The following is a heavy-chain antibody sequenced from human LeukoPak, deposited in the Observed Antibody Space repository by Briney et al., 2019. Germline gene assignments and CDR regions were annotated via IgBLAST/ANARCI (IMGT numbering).Heavy chain of an antibody. J-gene: IGHJ4*02. D-gene: IGHD6-19*01. CDR1: GGSISSSNW. CDR3: ARLSSGWPFDY. Sequence: PSGTLSLTCAVSGGSISSSNWWSWVRQPPGKGLEWIGEIYHSGSTNYNPSLKSRVTISVDTSKNQFSLKLSSVTAADTAVYYCARLSSGWPFDYWGQGTLVTVSS. V-gene: IGHV4-4*02. CDR2: IYHSGST.